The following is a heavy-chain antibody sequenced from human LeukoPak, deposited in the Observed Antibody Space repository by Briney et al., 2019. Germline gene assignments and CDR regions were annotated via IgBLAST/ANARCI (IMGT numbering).Heavy chain of an antibody. CDR2: IRSDGGNT. Sequence: GGSLRLSCSASGFTFSSYAMHWVRQAPGKGLEYVSAIRSDGGNTYYADSVKGRFTIARDNSKNTLYLQMSSLRAEDTAVYYCVKDLYGDYVGHFDYWGQGTLVTVSS. CDR1: GFTFSSYA. D-gene: IGHD4-17*01. V-gene: IGHV3-64D*06. CDR3: VKDLYGDYVGHFDY. J-gene: IGHJ4*02.